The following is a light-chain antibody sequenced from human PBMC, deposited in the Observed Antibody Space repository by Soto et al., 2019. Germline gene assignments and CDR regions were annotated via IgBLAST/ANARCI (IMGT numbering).Light chain of an antibody. CDR2: GAS. CDR1: QSVGSRY. J-gene: IGKJ1*01. V-gene: IGKV3-20*01. CDR3: QHYGRSPWT. Sequence: EIVLTQSPGTLSLSPGERATPSCRASQSVGSRYLAWYQQKPGQAPRLLIYGASSRATGIPDRFSGSGSGTDFTLTVSRLEPEDFAVYYCQHYGRSPWTVGQGTKVEIK.